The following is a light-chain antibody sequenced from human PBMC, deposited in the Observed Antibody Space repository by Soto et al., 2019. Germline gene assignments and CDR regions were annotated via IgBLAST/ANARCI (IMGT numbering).Light chain of an antibody. CDR2: EVS. J-gene: IGLJ2*01. CDR3: SSYTSTTLV. Sequence: QSALTQPASVSGSPGQSITISCTGTSSDVGAYNFVSWYQHHPGKVPKLMIFEVSKRPSGVSNRFSGSKSGNTASLTISGLQAEDEADYYCSSYTSTTLVFGGGTKLTVL. CDR1: SSDVGAYNF. V-gene: IGLV2-14*01.